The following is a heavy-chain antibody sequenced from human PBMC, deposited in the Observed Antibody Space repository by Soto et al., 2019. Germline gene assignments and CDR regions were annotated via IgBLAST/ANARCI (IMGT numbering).Heavy chain of an antibody. J-gene: IGHJ4*01. Sequence: ASVKVSCKASGYTFNNYGFSWLRQAPGQGLEWMGWIRAYNYNTDYAQKFQGRLTMTRDTSTSTAYMELRSLRSDDTAVYYCARGAYDGSGFSDTYYFDHWG. CDR3: ARGAYDGSGFSDTYYFDH. V-gene: IGHV1-18*01. CDR1: GYTFNNYG. CDR2: IRAYNYNT. D-gene: IGHD3-22*01.